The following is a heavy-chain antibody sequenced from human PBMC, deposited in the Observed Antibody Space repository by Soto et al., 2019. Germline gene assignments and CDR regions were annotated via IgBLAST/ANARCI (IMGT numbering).Heavy chain of an antibody. Sequence: QVQLVQSGAEVQKPGSSVKVSCKASGGTFSSYAISWVRQAPGQGLEWMGGIIPIFGTANYAQKFQGRVTITADKSTSTAYMELSSLRSEDTAVYYCARDGHEGDGYPLGFDYWGQGTLVTVSS. CDR3: ARDGHEGDGYPLGFDY. J-gene: IGHJ4*02. V-gene: IGHV1-69*06. D-gene: IGHD5-12*01. CDR1: GGTFSSYA. CDR2: IIPIFGTA.